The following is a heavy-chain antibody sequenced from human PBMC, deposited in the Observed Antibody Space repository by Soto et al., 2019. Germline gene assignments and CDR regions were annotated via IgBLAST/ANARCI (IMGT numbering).Heavy chain of an antibody. V-gene: IGHV4-34*01. J-gene: IGHJ5*02. CDR1: GGSFSGYY. D-gene: IGHD3-16*02. CDR3: AKTRPYYVWGSYQGWFDP. Sequence: KTSETLSLTCAVYGGSFSGYYWSWIRQPPGQGLEWIGEINHSGSTNYNPSLKSRVTISVDTSKNQFSLKLSSVTAADTAVYYCAKTRPYYVWGSYQGWFDPWGQGTLVTVSS. CDR2: INHSGST.